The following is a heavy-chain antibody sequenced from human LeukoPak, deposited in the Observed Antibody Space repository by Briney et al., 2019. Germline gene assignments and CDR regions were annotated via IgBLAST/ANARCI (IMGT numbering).Heavy chain of an antibody. D-gene: IGHD1-26*01. Sequence: GGSLRLSCAASGFTFSSYAMSWVRQAPGKGLEWVSGISGSGNTTYYADSVKGRFTISRDNSKNTLYLQMNSLRAEGTAIYYCAKEVGYYYYMDVWGKGTTVTVSS. CDR2: ISGSGNTT. CDR1: GFTFSSYA. V-gene: IGHV3-23*01. CDR3: AKEVGYYYYMDV. J-gene: IGHJ6*03.